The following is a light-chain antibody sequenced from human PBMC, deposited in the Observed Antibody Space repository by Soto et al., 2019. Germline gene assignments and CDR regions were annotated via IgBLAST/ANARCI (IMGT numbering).Light chain of an antibody. CDR2: EVN. V-gene: IGLV2-8*01. J-gene: IGLJ1*01. Sequence: HSVLTQPPSASGSPGQSVAISCTGTSSDVGGYNYVSWYQQHPGKAPKLMIYEVNKRPSGVPDRLSGSKSGNTASLTVSGLQAEDESDYYCSSYAGSSNVFGTGTKV. CDR1: SSDVGGYNY. CDR3: SSYAGSSNV.